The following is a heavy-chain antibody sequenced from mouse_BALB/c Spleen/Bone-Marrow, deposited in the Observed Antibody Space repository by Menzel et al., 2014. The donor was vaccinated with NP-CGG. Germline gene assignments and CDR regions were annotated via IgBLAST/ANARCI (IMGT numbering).Heavy chain of an antibody. CDR2: INPDSRTI. V-gene: IGHV4-1*02. Sequence: EVKLMESGGGLVQPGGSLKLSCAASGFDFRRYWMSWVRQAPGKGLQWIGEINPDSRTINYTPSLKDKFIISRDNAKNTLYLQMSKVRSEDTAIYYCARGNYYGNLDYWGQGTTLTISS. CDR3: ARGNYYGNLDY. J-gene: IGHJ2*01. CDR1: GFDFRRYW. D-gene: IGHD2-1*01.